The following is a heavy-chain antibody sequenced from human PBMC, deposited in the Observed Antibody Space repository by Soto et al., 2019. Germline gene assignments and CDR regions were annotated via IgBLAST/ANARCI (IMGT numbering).Heavy chain of an antibody. CDR3: AREVYYDSSGYYSLAFDY. J-gene: IGHJ4*02. D-gene: IGHD3-22*01. Sequence: EVQLVESGGGLVQPGGSLRLSCAASGFTFSSYWMHWVRQAPGKGLVWVSRIKSDGSSTTYADSVKGRFTISRDNAKNPLYLQMNRLRAEDTAVYYCAREVYYDSSGYYSLAFDYWGQGTLVTVSS. CDR1: GFTFSSYW. V-gene: IGHV3-74*01. CDR2: IKSDGSST.